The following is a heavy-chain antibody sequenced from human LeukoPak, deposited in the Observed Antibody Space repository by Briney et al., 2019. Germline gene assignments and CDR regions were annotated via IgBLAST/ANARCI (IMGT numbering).Heavy chain of an antibody. CDR2: IYYSGST. D-gene: IGHD2-15*01. CDR1: GGSISSYY. Sequence: PSETLSLTCTVSGGSISSYYWSWIRQPPGKGLEWIGYIYYSGSTNYNPSLKSRVTISVDTSKNQFSLKLSSVTAADTAVYYCARDDHYWSLYYWGQGTLVTVSS. CDR3: ARDDHYWSLYY. J-gene: IGHJ4*02. V-gene: IGHV4-59*01.